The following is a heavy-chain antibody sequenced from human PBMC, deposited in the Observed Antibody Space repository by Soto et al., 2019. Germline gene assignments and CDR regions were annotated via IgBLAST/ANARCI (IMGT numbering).Heavy chain of an antibody. CDR3: ARRGSGSYSDY. Sequence: EVQLLESGGGLVQPGGSLRLSCAASGFTFSSYAMRWVRQAPGKGLEWVSAISGSGGSTYYADSVKGRFTISRDNSKITLYLQMTRLRAEDTAVYSCARRGSGSYSDYWGQGTLVTVSS. D-gene: IGHD1-26*01. CDR2: ISGSGGST. J-gene: IGHJ4*02. CDR1: GFTFSSYA. V-gene: IGHV3-23*01.